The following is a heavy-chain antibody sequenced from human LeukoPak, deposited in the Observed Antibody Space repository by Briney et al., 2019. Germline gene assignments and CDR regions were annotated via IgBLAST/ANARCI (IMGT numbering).Heavy chain of an antibody. CDR2: ISGYNGST. D-gene: IGHD3-16*01. CDR3: ARTSHESVLYWSDP. Sequence: ASVKVSCEASGYTFTTYGIGWVRQAPGQGLEWMGWISGYNGSTNCAQKFQGRVTMTTDASTSTAYMELRSLRSDDTAVYYCARTSHESVLYWSDPWGQGTLVNVSS. J-gene: IGHJ5*02. CDR1: GYTFTTYG. V-gene: IGHV1-18*01.